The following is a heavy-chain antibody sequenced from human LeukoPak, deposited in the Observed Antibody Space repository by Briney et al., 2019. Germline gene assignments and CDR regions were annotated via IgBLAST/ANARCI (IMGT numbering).Heavy chain of an antibody. Sequence: ASVKVSCKASGYTFTGYYMHWVRQAPGQRLEWRGWINPNSGGTNYAQKFQGRVTMTRDTSISTAYMELSRLRSEDTAVYYCARTEPYVDCYPDVWGQGTLVTVSS. CDR3: ARTEPYVDCYPDV. CDR2: INPNSGGT. V-gene: IGHV1-2*02. J-gene: IGHJ4*02. D-gene: IGHD2-21*02. CDR1: GYTFTGYY.